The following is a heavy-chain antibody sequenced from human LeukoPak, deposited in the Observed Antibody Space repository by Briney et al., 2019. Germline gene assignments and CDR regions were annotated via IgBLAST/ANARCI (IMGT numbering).Heavy chain of an antibody. D-gene: IGHD1-26*01. CDR1: GYTFTGYY. J-gene: IGHJ4*02. Sequence: ASVKVPCKASGYTFTGYYMHWVRQAPGQGLEWMGRINPNSGGTNYAQKFQGRVTMTRDTSISTAYMKLSRLRSDDTAVYYCASGSYYSNIDYWGQGTLVIVSS. CDR3: ASGSYYSNIDY. CDR2: INPNSGGT. V-gene: IGHV1-2*06.